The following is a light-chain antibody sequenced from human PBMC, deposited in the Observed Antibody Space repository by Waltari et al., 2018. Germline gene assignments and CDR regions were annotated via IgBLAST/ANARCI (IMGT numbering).Light chain of an antibody. V-gene: IGLV2-14*03. CDR3: SSYTTTTTFHVL. Sequence: QSALTQPASVSGSPGQSITISCPGISTYITTYNYVYWYQQHPGKAPKLIIYDLNKRPSGISSRFSGSKTGNTASLTISGLQDEDEGDYFCSSYTTTTTFHVLFGGGTKLIVL. J-gene: IGLJ3*02. CDR2: DLN. CDR1: STYITTYNY.